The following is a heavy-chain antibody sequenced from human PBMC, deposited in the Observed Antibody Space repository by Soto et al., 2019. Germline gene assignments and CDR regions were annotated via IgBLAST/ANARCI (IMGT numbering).Heavy chain of an antibody. D-gene: IGHD3-22*01. V-gene: IGHV3-30*02. CDR3: AKSRYSDSSGDFYDY. CDR2: IWNDGIRK. J-gene: IGHJ4*02. Sequence: GGSLRLSCAASGFTFSKYGMHWVRQAPGKGLEWVALIWNDGIRKVYVDSVKGRFTISRDNSNNTLFLQMNSLRAEDTAVYYCAKSRYSDSSGDFYDYWGQGTLVTAPQ. CDR1: GFTFSKYG.